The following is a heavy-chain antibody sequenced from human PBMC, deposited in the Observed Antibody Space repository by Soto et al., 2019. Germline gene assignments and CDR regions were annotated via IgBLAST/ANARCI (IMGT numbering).Heavy chain of an antibody. D-gene: IGHD6-6*01. Sequence: SETLSLTCTVSGASISSYYWSWIRQPPGKGLEWIGYIYYSVSTNYNPSLKSRVTISVDTSKSQCSLKLSSVTAADTAVYYCARSCIAARPRERVNWFDPWGQGTLVTVSS. V-gene: IGHV4-59*08. CDR1: GASISSYY. J-gene: IGHJ5*02. CDR2: IYYSVST. CDR3: ARSCIAARPRERVNWFDP.